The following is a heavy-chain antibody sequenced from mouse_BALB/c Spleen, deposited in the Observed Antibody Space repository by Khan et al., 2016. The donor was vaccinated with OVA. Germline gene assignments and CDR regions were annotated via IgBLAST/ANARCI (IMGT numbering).Heavy chain of an antibody. CDR3: TRSGYAGFAY. J-gene: IGHJ3*01. CDR1: GYSFTDYT. V-gene: IGHV1-18*01. D-gene: IGHD1-3*01. CDR2: INPYNGVT. Sequence: EVQLQESGPELVKPGASMKISCKASGYSFTDYTMNWVKQSRGKNLEWVGLINPYNGVTNYNQTFKGKATLTVDKSSSTAYMELLSLTSEDSAVYYCTRSGYAGFAYWGQGTLVTVSA.